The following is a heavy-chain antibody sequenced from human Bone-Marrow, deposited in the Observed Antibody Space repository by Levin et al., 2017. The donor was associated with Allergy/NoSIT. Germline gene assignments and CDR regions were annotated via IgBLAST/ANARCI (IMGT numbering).Heavy chain of an antibody. D-gene: IGHD2-2*01. CDR3: AKVGYCSSTRCSGIDS. CDR2: ISFDGRNE. J-gene: IGHJ4*02. CDR1: GFTFHSYG. V-gene: IGHV3-30*18. Sequence: GGSLRLSCAASGFTFHSYGMHWVRQAPGKGLEWVALISFDGRNEYYGGSVKGRFTISRDNSKNTAFLQMNSLRPEDTAVYYCAKVGYCSSTRCSGIDSWGQGTLVTVSS.